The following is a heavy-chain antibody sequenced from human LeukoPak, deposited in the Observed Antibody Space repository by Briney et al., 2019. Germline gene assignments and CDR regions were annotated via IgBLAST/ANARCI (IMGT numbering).Heavy chain of an antibody. J-gene: IGHJ4*02. V-gene: IGHV3-7*01. D-gene: IGHD3-22*01. Sequence: GGSLRLSCAASGFTFSSYWMSWVRQAPGKGLERVANIKQDGSEKYYVDSVKGRFTISRDNAKNSLYLQMNSLRAEDTAVYYCASGTLKWLLVDYWGQGTLVTVSS. CDR3: ASGTLKWLLVDY. CDR2: IKQDGSEK. CDR1: GFTFSSYW.